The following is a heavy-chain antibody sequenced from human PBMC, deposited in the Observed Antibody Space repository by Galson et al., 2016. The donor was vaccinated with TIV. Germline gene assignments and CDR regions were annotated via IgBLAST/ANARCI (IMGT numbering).Heavy chain of an antibody. D-gene: IGHD4-17*01. CDR1: GYSFTPYW. V-gene: IGHV5-51*01. CDR2: IFPDDSET. Sequence: QSGAEVKKPGESLKISCKASGYSFTPYWIAWVRQMPGKGLEWMAIIFPDDSETAYSPSSEGQVTISVVKSLNVAYVQWNSLRTSDTAMYYCARQTTRSFDSWGQGTRVTVSS. J-gene: IGHJ4*02. CDR3: ARQTTRSFDS.